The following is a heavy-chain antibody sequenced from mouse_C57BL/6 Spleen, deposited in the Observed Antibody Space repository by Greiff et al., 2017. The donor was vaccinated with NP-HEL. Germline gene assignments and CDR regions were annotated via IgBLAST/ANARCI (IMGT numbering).Heavy chain of an antibody. CDR1: GFTFSSYG. V-gene: IGHV5-6*02. J-gene: IGHJ1*03. CDR2: ISSGGSYT. D-gene: IGHD1-1*01. CDR3: ASLTGGYFDV. Sequence: DVKLVESGGDLVKPGGSLKLSCAASGFTFSSYGMSWVRQTPDKRLEWVATISSGGSYTYYPDSVKGRFTISRDNAKNTLYLQMSSLKSEDTAMYYCASLTGGYFDVWGTGTTVTVSS.